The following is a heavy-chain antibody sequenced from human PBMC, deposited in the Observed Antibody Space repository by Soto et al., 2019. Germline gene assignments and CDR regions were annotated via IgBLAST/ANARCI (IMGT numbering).Heavy chain of an antibody. J-gene: IGHJ4*02. CDR2: IYYSVST. D-gene: IGHD4-17*01. V-gene: IGHV4-59*01. CDR3: ARALQVTTPDY. CDR1: GGSISSYY. Sequence: SENLSLTRTVSGGSISSYYWTWIRQPPGKGLEWIGYIYYSVSTNYNPSLKSRVTISVDTSKNQFSLKLSSVTAADTAVYYCARALQVTTPDYWGQRTLVTGSS.